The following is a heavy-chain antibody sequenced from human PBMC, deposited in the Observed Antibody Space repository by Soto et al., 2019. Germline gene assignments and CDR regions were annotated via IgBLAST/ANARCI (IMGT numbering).Heavy chain of an antibody. CDR2: ITGGRIST. V-gene: IGHV3-21*01. J-gene: IGHJ4*02. CDR1: GLFFSSYS. Sequence: GGSXRLSCLTSGLFFSSYSINWVRHAPGKGLEWVSSITGGRISTDYAASVRGRFTISRENGKNSVFLQMNSLTAEDTAVYFCVATRFGGVIGKYYFEFWGQGTLVTVSS. D-gene: IGHD3-16*02. CDR3: VATRFGGVIGKYYFEF.